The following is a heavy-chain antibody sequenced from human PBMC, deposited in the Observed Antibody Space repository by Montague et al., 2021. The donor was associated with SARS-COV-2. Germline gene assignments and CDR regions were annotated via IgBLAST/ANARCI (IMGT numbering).Heavy chain of an antibody. J-gene: IGHJ4*02. D-gene: IGHD3-9*01. CDR3: ARSRENYSILTGDPYYFDY. CDR2: IYYSGST. V-gene: IGHV4-59*01. Sequence: SETLSLTCTVSGGSISRYYWNWIRQPPGKGLEWIAYIYYSGSTNYNPSLKSRVTITVDTSKNQFSLKLSSVTAADTAVYYCARSRENYSILTGDPYYFDYWGQGTLVTVSS. CDR1: GGSISRYY.